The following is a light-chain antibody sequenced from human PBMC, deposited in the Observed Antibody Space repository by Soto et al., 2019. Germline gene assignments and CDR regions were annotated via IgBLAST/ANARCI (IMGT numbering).Light chain of an antibody. CDR3: SSYTSSSTHV. CDR2: DVN. J-gene: IGLJ1*01. Sequence: QSALTQPASVSGSPGQSITVSRTGTSSDIGAFTFVSWYQQHPGKVPKLMIFDVNRRPSGVFDRFSGSKSGNTASLTISGLQAEDEGDYYCSSYTSSSTHVFGSGTKVTVL. CDR1: SSDIGAFTF. V-gene: IGLV2-14*03.